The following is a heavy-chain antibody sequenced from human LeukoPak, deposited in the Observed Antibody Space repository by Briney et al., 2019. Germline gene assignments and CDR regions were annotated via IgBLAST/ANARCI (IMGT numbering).Heavy chain of an antibody. V-gene: IGHV3-74*01. Sequence: GGSLRLSCAASGFTFSSYWMHWVRQAPGMGLVWVSRISGDGSTTSYADSVKGRFTISRDNAKNSLYLQMNSLRVEDTAVYYCARGGRGDDYTYWGQGILVTVSS. CDR1: GFTFSSYW. J-gene: IGHJ4*02. CDR3: ARGGRGDDYTY. D-gene: IGHD5-24*01. CDR2: ISGDGSTT.